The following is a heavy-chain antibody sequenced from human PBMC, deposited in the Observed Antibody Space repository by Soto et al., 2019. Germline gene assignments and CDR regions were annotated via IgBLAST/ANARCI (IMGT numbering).Heavy chain of an antibody. Sequence: QVRLVQSGAEVKEPGASVKVSCKASGYTFINYGINWVRQAPGQGLEWMGWISAYNGNTNYAQKLQDRVTMTTDTSTSTAYMELRSLRSDDTAVYYCARVGGDSGSYQTDYWGQGTLVTVSS. CDR1: GYTFINYG. V-gene: IGHV1-18*01. J-gene: IGHJ4*02. CDR3: ARVGGDSGSYQTDY. D-gene: IGHD1-26*01. CDR2: ISAYNGNT.